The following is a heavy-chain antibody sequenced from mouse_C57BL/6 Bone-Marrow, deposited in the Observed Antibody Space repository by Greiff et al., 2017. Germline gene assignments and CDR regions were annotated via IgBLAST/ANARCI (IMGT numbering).Heavy chain of an antibody. CDR3: ARRVYYDYAMDY. V-gene: IGHV1-75*01. J-gene: IGHJ4*01. CDR1: GYTFTDYY. D-gene: IGHD2-1*01. Sequence: VQRVESGPELVKPGASVKISCKASGYTFTDYYINWVKQRPGQGLEWIGWIFPGSGSTYYNEKFKGKATLTVDKSSSTAYMLLSSLTSEDSAVYFCARRVYYDYAMDYWGQGTSVTVSS. CDR2: IFPGSGST.